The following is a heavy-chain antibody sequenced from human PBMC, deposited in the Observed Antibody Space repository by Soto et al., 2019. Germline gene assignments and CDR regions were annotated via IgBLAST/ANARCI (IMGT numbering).Heavy chain of an antibody. D-gene: IGHD3-16*01. V-gene: IGHV3-7*03. J-gene: IGHJ4*02. CDR3: AGWGRHAYNY. Sequence: EVQLVQSGGGLVQPGGSLRLSCVGSGFTFTDFYMNWVRQAPGKGLEWVANIRPDGSETNYVESVKGRFTNSRDNAKNSLFLQVNSLRADDTAVYYCAGWGRHAYNYWGQGILVTVSS. CDR2: IRPDGSET. CDR1: GFTFTDFY.